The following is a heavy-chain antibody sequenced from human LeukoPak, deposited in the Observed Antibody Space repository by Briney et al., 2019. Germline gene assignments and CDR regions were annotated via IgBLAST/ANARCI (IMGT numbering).Heavy chain of an antibody. V-gene: IGHV3-73*01. CDR3: TPTSTDMDV. CDR1: GCTFSGSA. CDR2: IRSKANSYAT. J-gene: IGHJ6*03. D-gene: IGHD2-2*01. Sequence: GGSLRLSCAASGCTFSGSAMHWVRQASGKGLEWVGRIRSKANSYATAYAASVKGRFTISRDDSKNTAYLQMNSLKTEDTAVYYCTPTSTDMDVWGKGTTVTVSS.